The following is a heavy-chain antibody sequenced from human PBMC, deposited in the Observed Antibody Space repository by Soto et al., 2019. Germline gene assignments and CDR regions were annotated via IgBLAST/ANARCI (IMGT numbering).Heavy chain of an antibody. J-gene: IGHJ6*03. V-gene: IGHV3-11*01. Sequence: QVQLVESGGGLVKPGGSLRLSCAASGFTFSDYYMSWIRQAPGKGLEWVSYISSSGSTIYYADSVKGRFTISRDNAKNSLYLQMNSMRAEDTALYYCARDGLRSKITFSPDYYYYYMDVWGKGTTVTVSS. CDR3: ARDGLRSKITFSPDYYYYYMDV. CDR1: GFTFSDYY. CDR2: ISSSGSTI. D-gene: IGHD3-16*01.